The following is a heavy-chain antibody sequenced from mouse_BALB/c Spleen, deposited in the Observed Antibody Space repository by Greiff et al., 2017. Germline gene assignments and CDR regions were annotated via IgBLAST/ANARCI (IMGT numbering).Heavy chain of an antibody. V-gene: IGHV5-12-2*01. CDR2: ISNGGGST. Sequence: EVHLVESGGGLVQPGGSLKLSCAASGFTFSSYTMSWVRQTPEKRLEWVAYISNGGGSTYYPDTVKGRFTISRDNAKNTLYLQMSSLKSEDTAMYYCARRSYYGNLDYWGQGTTLTVSS. D-gene: IGHD2-10*01. J-gene: IGHJ2*01. CDR3: ARRSYYGNLDY. CDR1: GFTFSSYT.